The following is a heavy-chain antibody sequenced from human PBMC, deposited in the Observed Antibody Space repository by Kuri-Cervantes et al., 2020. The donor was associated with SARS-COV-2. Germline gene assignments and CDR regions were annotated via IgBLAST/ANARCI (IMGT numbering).Heavy chain of an antibody. CDR1: LGSFSAYY. Sequence: SQTLSLTCAVYLGSFSAYYGTWIRQPSGKGLEWIGEINLSGSTNHNPSLPSQVTISLDTFKNQFSLTLSSVTAADTAVYYCARGRRAYTPGYYSSTSCYDRGWLDTGRQETLVTVSS. CDR3: ARGRRAYTPGYYSSTSCYDRGWLDT. D-gene: IGHD2-2*01. V-gene: IGHV4-34*01. J-gene: IGHJ5*02. CDR2: INLSGST.